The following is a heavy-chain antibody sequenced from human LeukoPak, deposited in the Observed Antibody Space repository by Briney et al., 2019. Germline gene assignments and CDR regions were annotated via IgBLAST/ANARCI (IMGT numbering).Heavy chain of an antibody. Sequence: PGGSVRLSCAASGFTLSDYWMNWVRQVPGKGPVWVSHISPDGRNIAYAASVKGRFTISIDSAKNTLYLQMNSLRVGDTTVYYCVRDGGGTTPYDCWGQGTLVTVSS. J-gene: IGHJ4*02. D-gene: IGHD1-7*01. CDR1: GFTLSDYW. CDR2: ISPDGRNI. V-gene: IGHV3-74*01. CDR3: VRDGGGTTPYDC.